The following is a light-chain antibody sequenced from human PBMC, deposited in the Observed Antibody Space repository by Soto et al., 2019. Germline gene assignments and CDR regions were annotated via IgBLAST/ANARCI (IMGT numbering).Light chain of an antibody. CDR2: GAS. J-gene: IGKJ2*01. CDR3: QQYNNLPPDT. V-gene: IGKV3-15*01. CDR1: QSVNNN. Sequence: EIILTQSPASLSVSPGERATLSCRASQSVNNNLARYQQKPGQAPRLLIYGASTRATGIPGRFRGSGSGTEFTITITSLQSEDFAVYFCQQYNNLPPDTFGQGTKLEIK.